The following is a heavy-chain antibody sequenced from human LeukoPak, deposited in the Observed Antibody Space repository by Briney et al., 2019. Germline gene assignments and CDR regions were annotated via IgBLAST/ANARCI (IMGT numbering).Heavy chain of an antibody. J-gene: IGHJ4*02. D-gene: IGHD6-13*01. V-gene: IGHV3-30*02. CDR2: IRYDGSNK. CDR1: GFTVSSYG. Sequence: GGSLRLSCAASGFTVSSYGMHWVRQAPGKGLEWVAFIRYDGSNKYYADSVKGRFTISRDNSKNTLYLQMNSLRAEDTAVYYCAKEHSSSWYVGDYWGQGTLVTVSS. CDR3: AKEHSSSWYVGDY.